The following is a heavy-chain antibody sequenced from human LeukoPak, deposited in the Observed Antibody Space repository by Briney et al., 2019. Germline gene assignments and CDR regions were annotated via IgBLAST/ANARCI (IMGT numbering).Heavy chain of an antibody. Sequence: SGTLSLTCAVSGGSISSSNWWSWVRQPPGKGLEWIGEIYHSGSTNYNPSLKSRVTISVDKSKNQFSLKLSSVTAADTAVYYCARGLGVYSSNWYGYFQHWGQGTLVTVSS. D-gene: IGHD6-13*01. CDR2: IYHSGST. CDR1: GGSISSSNW. CDR3: ARGLGVYSSNWYGYFQH. V-gene: IGHV4-4*02. J-gene: IGHJ1*01.